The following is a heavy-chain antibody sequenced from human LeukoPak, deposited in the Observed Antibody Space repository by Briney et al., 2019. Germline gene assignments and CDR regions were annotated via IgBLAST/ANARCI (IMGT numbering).Heavy chain of an antibody. D-gene: IGHD2-2*01. V-gene: IGHV3-7*01. J-gene: IGHJ4*02. CDR1: GFTFSDYY. CDR2: IKPDGSQT. Sequence: GGSLRLSCAASGFTFSDYYMSWIRQAPGKGLEWVANIKPDGSQTYYGDSVKGRFSISRDNAKKLLFLQMNSLRAEDTAVYYCVRDGPAFLDFDYWGQGTLVTVSS. CDR3: VRDGPAFLDFDY.